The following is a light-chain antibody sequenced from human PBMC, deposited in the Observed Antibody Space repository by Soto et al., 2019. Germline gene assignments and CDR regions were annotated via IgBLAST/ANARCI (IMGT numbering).Light chain of an antibody. CDR2: SAS. Sequence: EIVMTQSPATLSLSPGEGATLSCRASQSINTYLAWHQQKPGQAPRLLIYSASTRATGIPARFSGSGSGADFTLTISSLQSEDFAVYYCQQYYDWPITFGQGTRLEIK. J-gene: IGKJ5*01. CDR1: QSINTY. V-gene: IGKV3-15*01. CDR3: QQYYDWPIT.